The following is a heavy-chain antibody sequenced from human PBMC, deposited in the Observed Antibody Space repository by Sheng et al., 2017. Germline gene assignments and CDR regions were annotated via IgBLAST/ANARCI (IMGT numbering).Heavy chain of an antibody. Sequence: QVQLQESGPGLVKPSETLSLTCAVSGYSISSGYYWGWIRQPPGKGLEWIGSIYHSGSTYYNPSLKSRVTISVDTSKNQFSLKLSSVTAADTAVYYCAGDGDYYGMDVWGQGTTVTVSS. CDR1: GYSISSGYY. D-gene: IGHD3-10*01. CDR2: IYHSGST. CDR3: AGDGDYYGMDV. V-gene: IGHV4-38-2*01. J-gene: IGHJ6*02.